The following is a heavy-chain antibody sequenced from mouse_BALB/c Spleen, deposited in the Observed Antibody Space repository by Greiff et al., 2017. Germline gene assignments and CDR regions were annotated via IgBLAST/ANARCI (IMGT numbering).Heavy chain of an antibody. V-gene: IGHV1-15*01. Sequence: QVQLQQSGAELVRPGASVTLSCKASGYTFTDYEMHWVKQTPVHGLEWIGAIDPETGGTAYNQKFKGKATLTADKSSSTAYMELRSLTSEDSAVYYCTIRLRTSFDYWGQGTTLTVSS. CDR3: TIRLRTSFDY. CDR2: IDPETGGT. J-gene: IGHJ2*01. CDR1: GYTFTDYE. D-gene: IGHD1-2*01.